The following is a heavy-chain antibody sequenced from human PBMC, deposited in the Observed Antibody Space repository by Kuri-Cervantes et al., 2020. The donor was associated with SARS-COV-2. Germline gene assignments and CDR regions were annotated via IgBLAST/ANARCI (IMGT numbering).Heavy chain of an antibody. D-gene: IGHD5-18*01. CDR1: GGSSSSSSYY. CDR3: ARHGTAMGSARAFDI. J-gene: IGHJ3*02. Sequence: ESLKISCTVSGGSSSSSSYYWSWIRQPPGKGLEWIGYIYYNGSTNYNPSLKSRVTISVDTSKNQFSLKLSSVTAADTAVYYCARHGTAMGSARAFDIWGQGTMVTVSS. V-gene: IGHV4-61*05. CDR2: IYYNGST.